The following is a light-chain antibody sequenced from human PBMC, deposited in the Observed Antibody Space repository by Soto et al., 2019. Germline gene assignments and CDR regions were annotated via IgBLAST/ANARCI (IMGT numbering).Light chain of an antibody. CDR2: EVS. CDR1: SSDVGGYTY. Sequence: QSALTQPASVSGSPGQSITISCTGTSSDVGGYTYVSWYQQHPGKAPKLIISEVSNRPSGVSHRFSGSKSGNTASLTISGLQAADEADYYCSSYTGSSTLVFGGGTKVTVL. V-gene: IGLV2-14*01. CDR3: SSYTGSSTLV. J-gene: IGLJ3*02.